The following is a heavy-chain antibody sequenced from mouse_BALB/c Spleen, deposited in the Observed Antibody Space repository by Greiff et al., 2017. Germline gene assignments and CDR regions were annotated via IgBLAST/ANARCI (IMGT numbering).Heavy chain of an antibody. D-gene: IGHD4-1*01. CDR2: IWWNDDK. CDR3: ARMRDWDVGDAMDY. CDR1: GFSLSTSGMS. Sequence: QVTLKVCGPGILQPSQTLSLTCSFSGFSLSTSGMSVGWIRQPSGKGLEWLAHIWWNDDKYYNPALKSRLTISKDTSNNQVFLKIASVVTADTATYYCARMRDWDVGDAMDYWGQGTSVTVSS. J-gene: IGHJ4*01. V-gene: IGHV8-8*01.